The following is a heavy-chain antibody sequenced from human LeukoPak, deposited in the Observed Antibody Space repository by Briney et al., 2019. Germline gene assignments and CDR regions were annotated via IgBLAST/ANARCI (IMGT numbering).Heavy chain of an antibody. D-gene: IGHD3-10*01. Sequence: ASVKVSCKASGYTFSSYGISWVRQAPGQGLEWMGWISAYNGDTHYAQKFQGRVTMTTDTSTSTAYMELRSLRSDDTAMYYCARAGRIRYYGSGSYHNDRWFDPWGQGTLVTVSS. CDR3: ARAGRIRYYGSGSYHNDRWFDP. CDR1: GYTFSSYG. V-gene: IGHV1-18*01. J-gene: IGHJ5*02. CDR2: ISAYNGDT.